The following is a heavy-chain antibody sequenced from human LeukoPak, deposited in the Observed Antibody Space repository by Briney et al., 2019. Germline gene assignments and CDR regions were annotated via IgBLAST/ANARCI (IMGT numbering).Heavy chain of an antibody. CDR2: ISSGSTM. Sequence: GGSLRLSCAASGFTFSDYYMSWIRQAPGKGLEWVSYISSGSTMYYADSVKGRFTISRDNAKNSLYLQMNSLRAEDTAVYYCARDDSSGYYPHWGQGTLVTVSS. V-gene: IGHV3-11*01. J-gene: IGHJ4*02. D-gene: IGHD3-22*01. CDR1: GFTFSDYY. CDR3: ARDDSSGYYPH.